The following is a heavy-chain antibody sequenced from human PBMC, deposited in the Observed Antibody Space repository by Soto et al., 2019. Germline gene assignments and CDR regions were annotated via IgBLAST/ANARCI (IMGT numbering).Heavy chain of an antibody. J-gene: IGHJ5*02. CDR2: IYPGDSDT. Sequence: PGESLKISCKGSGYSFTSYWIGWVRQMPGKGLEWMGIIYPGDSDTRYSPSFQGQVTISADKSISTAYLQWSSLKASDTAMYYCARSKSVVDSPGGWFDPWGQGTLVTVSS. V-gene: IGHV5-51*01. CDR3: ARSKSVVDSPGGWFDP. D-gene: IGHD2-15*01. CDR1: GYSFTSYW.